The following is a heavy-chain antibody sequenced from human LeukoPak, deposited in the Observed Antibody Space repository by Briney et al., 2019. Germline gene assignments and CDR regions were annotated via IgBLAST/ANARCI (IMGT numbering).Heavy chain of an antibody. CDR3: ARAGRRPNIVVVPAAMRSWFDP. J-gene: IGHJ5*02. CDR1: GYTFTGYY. CDR2: INPNSGGT. V-gene: IGHV1-2*06. D-gene: IGHD2-2*01. Sequence: ASVKVSCKASGYTFTGYYMHWVRQAPGQGLEWMGRINPNSGGTNYAQKFQGRVTMTRDTSISTAYMELSRLRSDGTAVYYCARAGRRPNIVVVPAAMRSWFDPWGQGTLVTVSS.